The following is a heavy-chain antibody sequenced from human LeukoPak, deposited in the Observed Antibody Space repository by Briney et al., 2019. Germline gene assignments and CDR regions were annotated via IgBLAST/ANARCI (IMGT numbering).Heavy chain of an antibody. CDR1: GGSFSGYY. Sequence: SETLSLTCAVYGGSFSGYYWSWIRQPPGKGLEWIGEINHSGSTNYNPSLKSRVTVSVDTSKNQFSLKLSSVTAADTAVYYCASRSRGSSRGPIDYWGQGTLVTVSS. CDR2: INHSGST. J-gene: IGHJ4*02. CDR3: ASRSRGSSRGPIDY. V-gene: IGHV4-34*01. D-gene: IGHD6-13*01.